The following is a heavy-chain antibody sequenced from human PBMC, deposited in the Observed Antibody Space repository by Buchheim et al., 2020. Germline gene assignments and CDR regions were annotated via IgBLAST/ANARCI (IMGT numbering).Heavy chain of an antibody. CDR3: ARGMAPRRGAVTPNFDY. CDR2: IYYSGST. CDR1: GGSISSYY. Sequence: QVQLQESGPGLVKPSETLSLTCTVSGGSISSYYWSWIRQPPGKGLEWIGYIYYSGSTNYNPSLKSRVTISVDTSKNQFSLKLSSVTAADTAVYYCARGMAPRRGAVTPNFDYWGQGTL. J-gene: IGHJ4*02. D-gene: IGHD4-17*01. V-gene: IGHV4-59*01.